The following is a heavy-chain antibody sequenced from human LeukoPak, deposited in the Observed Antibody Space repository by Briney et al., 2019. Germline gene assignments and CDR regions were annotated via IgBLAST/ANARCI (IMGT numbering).Heavy chain of an antibody. CDR3: ARDAVDTANAV. CDR1: GCTFSSYW. V-gene: IGHV3-74*01. CDR2: INSAGSRT. Sequence: GGSLRLSCAASGCTFSSYWMHWVRQAPGKGLVWFSHINSAGSRTSYADSVKGRFTISRDNAKNTLYLQMNSLRAEDTAVYYCARDAVDTANAVWGQGTTVTVSS. J-gene: IGHJ6*02. D-gene: IGHD5-18*01.